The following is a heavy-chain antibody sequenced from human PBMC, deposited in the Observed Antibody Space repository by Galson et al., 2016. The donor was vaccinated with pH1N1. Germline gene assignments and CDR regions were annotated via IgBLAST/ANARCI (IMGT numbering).Heavy chain of an antibody. J-gene: IGHJ6*02. CDR3: ARGYPGFSYYGMDV. CDR1: GFTVSPND. D-gene: IGHD2-15*01. V-gene: IGHV3-53*01. CDR2: IYSGGKT. Sequence: SLRLSCAASGFTVSPNDMSWFRQAPGKGLEWVSVIYSGGKTYYTDSVKGRFPISRDSSKNTLYLQMNSLRPEDTAVYYCARGYPGFSYYGMDVWGQGTTVTVSS.